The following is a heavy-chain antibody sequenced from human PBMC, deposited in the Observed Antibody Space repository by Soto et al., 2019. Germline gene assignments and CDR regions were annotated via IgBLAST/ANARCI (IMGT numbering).Heavy chain of an antibody. V-gene: IGHV3-73*02. CDR2: IQTKSNDYAT. J-gene: IGHJ4*02. Sequence: ELQLVESGGALVQPGGSLRLSCAASGSTFSDSAMHWVRLASRKGLEWVGRIQTKSNDYATAYGESVKGRFTISRDESKDTAYLQMNSLKADDTAVYFCTCSVSGDTGLHFWGQGTLVTVSS. CDR1: GSTFSDSA. CDR3: TCSVSGDTGLHF. D-gene: IGHD2-15*01.